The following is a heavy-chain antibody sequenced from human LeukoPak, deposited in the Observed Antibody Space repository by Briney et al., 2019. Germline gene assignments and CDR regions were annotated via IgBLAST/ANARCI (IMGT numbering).Heavy chain of an antibody. CDR3: ARAGDIVVPPSSMGIDY. J-gene: IGHJ4*02. D-gene: IGHD2-2*01. CDR1: GFTFSSYE. Sequence: PGGSLRLSCAASGFTFSSYEMNWVRQAPGKGLEWVSYISSSGSTIYYADSVKGRFTISRDNAKNSLYLQMNSLRAEDTAVYYCARAGDIVVPPSSMGIDYWGQGTLVTVSS. CDR2: ISSSGSTI. V-gene: IGHV3-48*03.